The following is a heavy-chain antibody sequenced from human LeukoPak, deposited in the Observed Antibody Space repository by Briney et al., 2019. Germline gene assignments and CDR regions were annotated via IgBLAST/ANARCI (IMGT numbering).Heavy chain of an antibody. J-gene: IGHJ4*02. D-gene: IGHD3-22*01. CDR1: GFTFSSYS. CDR3: ARDRSDYDSSSFGDY. CDR2: ISSSSYI. V-gene: IGHV3-21*04. Sequence: PGGSLRLSCAASGFTFSSYSMNWVRQAPGKGLEWVSSISSSSYIYYADSVKGRFTISRDNAKNSLYLQMNSLRAEDTAVYYCARDRSDYDSSSFGDYWGQGTLVTVSS.